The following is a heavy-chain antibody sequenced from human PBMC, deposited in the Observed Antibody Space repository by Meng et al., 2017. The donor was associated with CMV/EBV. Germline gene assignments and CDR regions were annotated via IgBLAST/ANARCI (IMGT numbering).Heavy chain of an antibody. V-gene: IGHV1-69*10. CDR1: GGTFSSYA. CDR2: IIPILGIA. D-gene: IGHD3-3*02. J-gene: IGHJ4*02. Sequence: SVKVSCKASGGTFSSYAISWVRQAPGQGLEGMGGIIPILGIANYAQKFQGRVTITADKSTSTAYMELSSLRSEDTAVYYCARDAGTFLAYRGYFDYWGQGTLVTVSS. CDR3: ARDAGTFLAYRGYFDY.